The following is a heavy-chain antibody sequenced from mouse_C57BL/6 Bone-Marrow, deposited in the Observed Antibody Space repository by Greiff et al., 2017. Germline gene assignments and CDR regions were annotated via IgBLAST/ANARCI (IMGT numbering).Heavy chain of an antibody. V-gene: IGHV1-81*01. D-gene: IGHD1-1*01. J-gene: IGHJ4*01. CDR3: AREGMGLRLYAMDY. CDR2: IYPRSGNT. CDR1: GYTFTSYG. Sequence: VQLQQSGAELARPGASVKLSCKASGYTFTSYGISWVKQRTGQGLEWIGEIYPRSGNTYYNEKFKGKATLTADQSSSTAYMELRSLTSEDSAVYFCAREGMGLRLYAMDYWGQGTSVTVSS.